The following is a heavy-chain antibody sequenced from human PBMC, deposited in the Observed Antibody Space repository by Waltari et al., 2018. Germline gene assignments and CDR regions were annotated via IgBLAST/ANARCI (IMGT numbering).Heavy chain of an antibody. CDR3: VTRVAAAG. D-gene: IGHD6-25*01. V-gene: IGHV3-7*01. J-gene: IGHJ4*02. Sequence: EVQLVQSGGGLVHPGGSLSLSCLTSGFDFATFWMRWVRQAPGKGLEWVANIREDGGDTYYLDSVKGRFTISRDNANNSLYLEMDSLTVEDTGVYYCVTRVAAAGWGQGTLVTVSS. CDR2: IREDGGDT. CDR1: GFDFATFW.